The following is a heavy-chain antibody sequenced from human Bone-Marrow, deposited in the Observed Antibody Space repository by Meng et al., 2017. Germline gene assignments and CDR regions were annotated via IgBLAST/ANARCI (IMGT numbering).Heavy chain of an antibody. CDR1: GYTFTSYA. D-gene: IGHD3-22*01. CDR2: INTNTGNP. CDR3: ARDGAYYYDSSGYPSFDY. J-gene: IGHJ4*02. V-gene: IGHV7-4-1*02. Sequence: ASVKVSCKASGYTFTSYAMNWVRQAPGQGLEWMGWINTNTGNPTYAQGFTGRFVFSLDTSVSTAYLQISSLQAADTAVYYCARDGAYYYDSSGYPSFDYWGQGTLVTVSS.